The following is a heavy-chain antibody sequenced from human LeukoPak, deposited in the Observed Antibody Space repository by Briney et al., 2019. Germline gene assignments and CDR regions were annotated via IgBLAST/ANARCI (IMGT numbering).Heavy chain of an antibody. D-gene: IGHD5-12*01. CDR3: AGRKWLPYYFDY. CDR2: IYSGGST. J-gene: IGHJ4*02. Sequence: GGSLRLSCAASGFTVSSNYMSWVRQAPGKGLEWVSVIYSGGSTYYADSVKGRFTISRDNSKNTLYLQMNSLRAEDTAVYYCAGRKWLPYYFDYWGQGTLVTVSS. V-gene: IGHV3-53*01. CDR1: GFTVSSNY.